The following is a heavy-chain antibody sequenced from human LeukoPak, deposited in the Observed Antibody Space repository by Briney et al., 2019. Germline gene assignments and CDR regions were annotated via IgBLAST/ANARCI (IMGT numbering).Heavy chain of an antibody. J-gene: IGHJ4*02. Sequence: ASVKVSCKASGYTFTSYWIQWVRQAPGQGLEWMGLINPDGGSTAYAHRFQGRVTMTRDTSTSTVYMDFSSLRSEDTALYYCARAPRNSSTMLDYWGQGTLVTVSS. V-gene: IGHV1-46*01. CDR2: INPDGGST. CDR1: GYTFTSYW. D-gene: IGHD6-13*01. CDR3: ARAPRNSSTMLDY.